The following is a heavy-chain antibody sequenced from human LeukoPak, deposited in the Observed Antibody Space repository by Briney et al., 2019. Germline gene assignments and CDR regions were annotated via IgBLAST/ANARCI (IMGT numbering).Heavy chain of an antibody. CDR1: GYTFTGYY. CDR2: INPNSSGT. CDR3: ARVGNYDSSGYYWRYFDY. D-gene: IGHD3-22*01. Sequence: GASVKVSCKASGYTFTGYYMHWVRQAPGQGLEWMGWINPNSSGTNYAQKFQGRVTMTRDTSISTAYMELSRLRSDDTAVYYCARVGNYDSSGYYWRYFDYWGQGTLVTVSS. J-gene: IGHJ4*02. V-gene: IGHV1-2*02.